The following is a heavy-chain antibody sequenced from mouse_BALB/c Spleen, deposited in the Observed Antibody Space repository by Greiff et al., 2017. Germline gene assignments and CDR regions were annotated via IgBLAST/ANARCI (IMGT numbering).Heavy chain of an antibody. Sequence: VKLLESGAELARPGASVKLSCKASGYTFTSYWMQWVKQRPGQGLEWIGAIYPGDGDTRYTQKFKGKATLTADKSSSTAYMQLSSLASEDSAVYYCARRWGYFDVWGAGTTGTVSS. J-gene: IGHJ1*01. V-gene: IGHV1-87*01. CDR2: IYPGDGDT. D-gene: IGHD2-3*01. CDR3: ARRWGYFDV. CDR1: GYTFTSYW.